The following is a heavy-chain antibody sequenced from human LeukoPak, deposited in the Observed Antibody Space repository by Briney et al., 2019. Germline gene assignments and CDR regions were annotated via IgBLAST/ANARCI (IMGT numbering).Heavy chain of an antibody. CDR2: IYYSGST. CDR3: ARGLIPFDP. V-gene: IGHV4-59*08. J-gene: IGHJ5*02. D-gene: IGHD3-16*01. Sequence: SETLSLTCTVSGGSISNYYWSWIRQPPGKGLEWIGYIYYSGSTNYNPSLKSRVTISVDTSKNQFSLKLSSVTAADTAVYYCARGLIPFDPWGQGTLVTVSS. CDR1: GGSISNYY.